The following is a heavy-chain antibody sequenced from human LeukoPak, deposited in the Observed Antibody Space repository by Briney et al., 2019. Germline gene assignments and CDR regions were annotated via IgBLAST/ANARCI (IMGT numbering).Heavy chain of an antibody. D-gene: IGHD5-24*01. CDR1: GYTFTNYY. CDR2: INPGGRST. Sequence: ASVKVSCKASGYTFTNYYIHWVRQAPGQGLEWMGIINPGGRSTSYAQKFQGRVTMTRDTSTSTVYMGLSSLRSENTAVYYCAREIGPIQLHLWGSAFDYWGQGTLVTVSS. V-gene: IGHV1-46*01. J-gene: IGHJ4*02. CDR3: AREIGPIQLHLWGSAFDY.